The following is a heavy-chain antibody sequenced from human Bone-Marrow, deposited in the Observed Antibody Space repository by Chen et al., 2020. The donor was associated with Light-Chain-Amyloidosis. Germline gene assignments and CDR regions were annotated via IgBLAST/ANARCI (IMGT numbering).Heavy chain of an antibody. CDR1: GFTFSGYS. V-gene: IGHV3-48*01. J-gene: IGHJ4*02. CDR3: ARDSGESAADDL. D-gene: IGHD6-13*01. Sequence: VRLVESGGGLVQPGGSLRLSCAASGFTFSGYSMNWVRQTPGKGLEGISYIVGLTDAIFYANSVRGRFTISRDNAKRSLYLQMNSLRVEDTAVYYCARDSGESAADDLWGQGTLVTVSP. CDR2: IVGLTDAI.